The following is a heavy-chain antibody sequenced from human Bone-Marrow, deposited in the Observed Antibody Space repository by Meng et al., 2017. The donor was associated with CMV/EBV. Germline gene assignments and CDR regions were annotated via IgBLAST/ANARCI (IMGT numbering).Heavy chain of an antibody. D-gene: IGHD2-2*01. J-gene: IGHJ3*02. CDR2: ISWNSGSI. CDR3: AKDTRDIVVVPAARGHAFDI. CDR1: GFTFDDYA. Sequence: LSLTCAASGFTFDDYAMHWVRQAPGKGLEWVSGISWNSGSIGYADSVKGRFTISRDNAKNSLYLQMNSLRAEDTALYYCAKDTRDIVVVPAARGHAFDIWGQGTMVTVSS. V-gene: IGHV3-9*01.